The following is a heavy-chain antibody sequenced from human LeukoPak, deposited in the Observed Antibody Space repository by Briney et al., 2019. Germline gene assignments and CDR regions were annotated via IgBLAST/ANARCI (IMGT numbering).Heavy chain of an antibody. CDR3: ARDGEYGTGSYYRGCFDY. V-gene: IGHV1-2*02. D-gene: IGHD3-10*01. J-gene: IGHJ4*02. CDR2: IHPRSGET. Sequence: GASVKVSCKASGYTLTGYYMHWVRQAPGQELEWMGWIHPRSGETNYAYKFRGRVTMTRDTSISTAYMDLGSLGSDDTAVYYCARDGEYGTGSYYRGCFDYWGQGILVTVSS. CDR1: GYTLTGYY.